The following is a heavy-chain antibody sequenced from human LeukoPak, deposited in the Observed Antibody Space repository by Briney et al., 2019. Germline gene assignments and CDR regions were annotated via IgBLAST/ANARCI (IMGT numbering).Heavy chain of an antibody. CDR2: TYYSGST. CDR1: ADSINTYY. Sequence: SETLSLTCAVSADSINTYYWSWIRQPPGKGLEWIGYTYYSGSTNYNPSLKSRVTISVDTSKNQFSLKLTSVTAADTAVYFCASGESRNYYYFDHWGHGILVTVSS. V-gene: IGHV4-59*01. CDR3: ASGESRNYYYFDH. J-gene: IGHJ4*01. D-gene: IGHD3-10*01.